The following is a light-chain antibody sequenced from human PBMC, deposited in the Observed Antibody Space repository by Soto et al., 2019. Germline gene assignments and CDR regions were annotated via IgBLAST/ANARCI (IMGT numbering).Light chain of an antibody. CDR2: DVS. CDR3: QQRSSWPPIT. CDR1: QSVSNY. V-gene: IGKV3-11*01. Sequence: EIVLTQSPATLSLSPGERATLSCRASQSVSNYLAWYQQKPGQALRLLIYDVSNRATGIPARFSGSGSGTDFTLTISSLEPEDFAVYYCQQRSSWPPITFGQGTRLEIK. J-gene: IGKJ5*01.